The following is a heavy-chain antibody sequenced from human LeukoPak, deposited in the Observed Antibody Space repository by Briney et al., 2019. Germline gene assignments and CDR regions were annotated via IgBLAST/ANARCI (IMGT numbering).Heavy chain of an antibody. CDR3: ASRIPYDSSSY. D-gene: IGHD3-22*01. CDR1: GFTFSSYG. V-gene: IGHV3-74*01. CDR2: INSDGTNT. J-gene: IGHJ4*02. Sequence: GGSLRLSCAASGFTFSSYGMHWVRQAPGKGLVWVSLINSDGTNTNYADSVKGRFTIPRDNAKNTLYLQMNSLRAEDTAVYYCASRIPYDSSSYWGQGTLVTVSS.